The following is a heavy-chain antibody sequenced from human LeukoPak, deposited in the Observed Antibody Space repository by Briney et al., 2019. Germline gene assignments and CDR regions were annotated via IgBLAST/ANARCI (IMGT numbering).Heavy chain of an antibody. CDR1: GYTFTSYG. CDR3: ARDGSGSYYNVIDY. J-gene: IGHJ4*02. Sequence: VASVKVSCKASGYTFTSYGISWVRQAPGQGLEWMGWISAYNGNTNHAQKLQGRVTMTTDTSTSTAYMELRSLRSDDTAVYYCARDGSGSYYNVIDYWGQGTLVTVSS. CDR2: ISAYNGNT. D-gene: IGHD3-10*01. V-gene: IGHV1-18*01.